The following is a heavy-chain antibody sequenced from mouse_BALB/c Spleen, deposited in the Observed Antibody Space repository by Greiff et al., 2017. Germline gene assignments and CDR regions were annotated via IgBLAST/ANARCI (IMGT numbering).Heavy chain of an antibody. CDR1: GYTFTDYN. V-gene: IGHV1S29*02. D-gene: IGHD2-4*01. J-gene: IGHJ3*01. CDR3: ARLGDYDFPFAY. Sequence: VQLQQSGPELVKPGASVKISCKASGYTFTDYNMHWVKQSHGKSLEWIGYIYPYNGGTGYNQKFKSKATLTVDNSSSTAYMELRSLTSEDSAVYYCARLGDYDFPFAYWGQGTLVTVSA. CDR2: IYPYNGGT.